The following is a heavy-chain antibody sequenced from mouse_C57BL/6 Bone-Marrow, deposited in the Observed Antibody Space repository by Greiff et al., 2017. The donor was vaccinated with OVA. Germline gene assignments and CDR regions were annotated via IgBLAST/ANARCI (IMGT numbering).Heavy chain of an antibody. CDR2: INPNNGGT. CDR3: ASGYDGYYAWFAY. Sequence: EVQLQQSGPELVKPGASVKISCKASGYTFTDYYMNWVKQSHGKSLEWIGDINPNNGGTSYNQKFKGKATLTVDKSSSTAYMELRSLTSEDSAVYDCASGYDGYYAWFAYWGQGTLVTVSA. V-gene: IGHV1-26*01. J-gene: IGHJ3*01. CDR1: GYTFTDYY. D-gene: IGHD2-3*01.